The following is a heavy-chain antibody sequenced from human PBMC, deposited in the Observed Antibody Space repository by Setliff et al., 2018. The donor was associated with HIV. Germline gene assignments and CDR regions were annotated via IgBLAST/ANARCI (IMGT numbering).Heavy chain of an antibody. Sequence: PSETLSLTCTVSGGSISSHYWSWIRQPPGKGLEWIGSIYYSGSTNYNPSLKSRVTISVDTSKNQFSLKLSSVTAADTAVYYCARAIYGGPYYFDYWGQGTLVTVSS. CDR3: ARAIYGGPYYFDY. D-gene: IGHD4-17*01. CDR1: GGSISSHY. V-gene: IGHV4-59*11. J-gene: IGHJ4*02. CDR2: IYYSGST.